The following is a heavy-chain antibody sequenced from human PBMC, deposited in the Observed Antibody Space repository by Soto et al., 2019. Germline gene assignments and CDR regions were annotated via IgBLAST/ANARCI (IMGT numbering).Heavy chain of an antibody. Sequence: SETLSLTCAVYGGSFSGYYWSWIRQPPGKGLEWIGEINHSGSTNYNPSLKSRVTISVDTSKNQFSLKLSSVTAADTAVYYCARARKGRRGYSYGYVFDYWGQGTLVTVSS. V-gene: IGHV4-34*01. CDR1: GGSFSGYY. J-gene: IGHJ4*02. CDR2: INHSGST. CDR3: ARARKGRRGYSYGYVFDY. D-gene: IGHD5-18*01.